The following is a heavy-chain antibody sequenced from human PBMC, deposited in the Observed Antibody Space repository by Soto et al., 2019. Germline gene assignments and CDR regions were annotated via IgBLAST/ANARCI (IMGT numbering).Heavy chain of an antibody. J-gene: IGHJ4*02. V-gene: IGHV1-69*01. D-gene: IGHD3-22*01. CDR1: GGLFSSYP. CDR3: ARCGSGYTWFNEF. Sequence: QEQLVQSGAEVKKPGSSVKVSCKASGGLFSSYPISWVRQVPGQGLEWMGGIIPVFQTAYSTQRFQGRVTITANESTNTAFMELSIMRSEDTSIYYCARCGSGYTWFNEFWGQGTLVTVSS. CDR2: IIPVFQTA.